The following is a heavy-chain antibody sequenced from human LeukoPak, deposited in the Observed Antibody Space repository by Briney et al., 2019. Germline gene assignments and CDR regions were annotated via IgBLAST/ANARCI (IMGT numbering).Heavy chain of an antibody. CDR1: GFTFSSYA. V-gene: IGHV3-30*02. D-gene: IGHD3-9*01. J-gene: IGHJ5*02. CDR3: AKENYDILTRNGNWFDP. CDR2: IRFDGTNK. Sequence: GGSLRLSCAASGFTFSSYAMSWVRQAPGKGLEWVAFIRFDGTNKHYADPVKGRFTISSDRSENTVYLHMNSLGGDDTAVYYCAKENYDILTRNGNWFDPWGQGTLVTVSS.